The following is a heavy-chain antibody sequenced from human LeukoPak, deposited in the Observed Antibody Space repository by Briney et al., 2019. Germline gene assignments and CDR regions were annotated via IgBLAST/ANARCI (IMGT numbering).Heavy chain of an antibody. CDR1: GYSISSGYY. Sequence: SETLSLTCTVSGYSISSGYYWGWMRQPPGKGLEWIGSIYHSGSTYYNPSLKSRVTISVDTSKNQFSLKLSSVTAADTAVYYCARDNEGIAVAAPAGYWGQGTLVTVSS. V-gene: IGHV4-38-2*02. J-gene: IGHJ4*02. D-gene: IGHD6-19*01. CDR2: IYHSGST. CDR3: ARDNEGIAVAAPAGY.